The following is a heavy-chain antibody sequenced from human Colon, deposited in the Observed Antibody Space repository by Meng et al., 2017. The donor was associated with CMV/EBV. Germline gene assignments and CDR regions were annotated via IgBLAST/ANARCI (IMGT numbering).Heavy chain of an antibody. V-gene: IGHV3-23*01. CDR3: ARDRNWIFDY. CDR1: GFTFSSYA. CDR2: LRSSGEST. Sequence: GSLRLSCTASGFTFSSYAMSWVRQAPGKGLEWVSALRSSGESTYYADSVKGRFTVSRDNSKNTLYLQMNSLRAEDTAVYYCARDRNWIFDYWGRGTLVTVSS. J-gene: IGHJ4*02. D-gene: IGHD1-1*01.